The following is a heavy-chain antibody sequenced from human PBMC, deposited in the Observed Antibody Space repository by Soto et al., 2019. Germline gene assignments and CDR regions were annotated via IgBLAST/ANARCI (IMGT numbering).Heavy chain of an antibody. D-gene: IGHD6-13*01. CDR2: ISSSGSTI. CDR1: GFTFISYE. CDR3: ARVQSGSSWYYYYYYGMDV. V-gene: IGHV3-48*03. Sequence: WGSLRLSCAASGFTFISYEMNFFGQAAFKWLEWVSYISSSGSTIYYADSVKGRFTISRDNAKNSLYLQMNSLRAEDTAVYYCARVQSGSSWYYYYYYGMDVGGQGTTVTVSS. J-gene: IGHJ6*02.